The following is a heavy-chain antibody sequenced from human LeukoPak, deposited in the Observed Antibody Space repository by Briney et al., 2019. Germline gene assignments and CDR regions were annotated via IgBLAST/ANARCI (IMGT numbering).Heavy chain of an antibody. D-gene: IGHD3-22*01. V-gene: IGHV3-33*01. J-gene: IGHJ4*02. Sequence: PGGSLRLSCVASGLTFSNYNMHWVRQAPGKGLEWVAVIWHDGNYKYYVDSVKGRFTIFRDNSKNTVYLQMNSLGAEDTAVYSCARDSDYYDSSAYSFRGGLHYDFWGRGTLVTVSS. CDR3: ARDSDYYDSSAYSFRGGLHYDF. CDR2: IWHDGNYK. CDR1: GLTFSNYN.